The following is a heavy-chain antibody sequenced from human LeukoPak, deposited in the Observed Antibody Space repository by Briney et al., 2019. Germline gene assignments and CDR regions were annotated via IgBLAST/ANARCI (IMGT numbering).Heavy chain of an antibody. CDR2: ISGSGDST. CDR3: AKVPSYDFWSGYPFDY. Sequence: GGSLRLSCAASGFTFSSYAMSWVRQAPGKGLEWVSAISGSGDSTYYADSVKGRFTISRDNSKNTLYLQMNSLRAEDTAVYYCAKVPSYDFWSGYPFDYWGQGTLVTVSS. CDR1: GFTFSSYA. D-gene: IGHD3-3*01. J-gene: IGHJ4*02. V-gene: IGHV3-23*01.